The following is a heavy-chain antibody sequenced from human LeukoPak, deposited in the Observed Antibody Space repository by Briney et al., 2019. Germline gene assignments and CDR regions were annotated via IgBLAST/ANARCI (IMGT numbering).Heavy chain of an antibody. J-gene: IGHJ6*02. CDR1: GDSVSSNSAA. CDR2: TYYRSKWYN. Sequence: SQTLSLTCAVSGDSVSSNSAAWNWIRQSPSRGLEWLGRTYYRSKWYNDYAVSVKSRITINPDTSKNQFSLQLNSVTPEDTAAYYCAGSSGWYYGMDVWGQGTTVTVSS. D-gene: IGHD6-19*01. CDR3: AGSSGWYYGMDV. V-gene: IGHV6-1*01.